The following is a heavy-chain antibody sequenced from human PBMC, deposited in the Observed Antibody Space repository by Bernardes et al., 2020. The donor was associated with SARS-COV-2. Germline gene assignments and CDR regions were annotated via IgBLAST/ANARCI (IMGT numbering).Heavy chain of an antibody. CDR3: ARDIEYSSSSGYYYYMDV. CDR1: GFTFSNAW. D-gene: IGHD6-6*01. Sequence: SLRLACAASGFTFSNAWMSWVRQAPGKGLEWVGRINSDGSSTSYADSVKGRFTISRDNAKNTLYLQMNSLRAEDTAVYYCARDIEYSSSSGYYYYMDVWGKGTTVTVSS. V-gene: IGHV3-74*01. J-gene: IGHJ6*03. CDR2: INSDGSST.